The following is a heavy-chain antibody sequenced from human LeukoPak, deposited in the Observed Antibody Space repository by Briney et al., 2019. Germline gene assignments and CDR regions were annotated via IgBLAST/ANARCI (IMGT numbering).Heavy chain of an antibody. V-gene: IGHV3-74*01. J-gene: IGHJ6*03. CDR2: INSDGSST. D-gene: IGHD3-3*01. Sequence: PGGSLRLSCAASRFTFSSYWMHWVRHAPGKGLVWVSRINSDGSSTSYADSVKGRFTISRDNAKNTLYLQMNSLRAEDTAVYYCARGEYYDFWSGYYTVYYYYMDVWGKGTTVTVSS. CDR1: RFTFSSYW. CDR3: ARGEYYDFWSGYYTVYYYYMDV.